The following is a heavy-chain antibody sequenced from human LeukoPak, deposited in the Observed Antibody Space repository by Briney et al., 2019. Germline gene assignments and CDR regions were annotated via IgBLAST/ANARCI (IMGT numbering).Heavy chain of an antibody. CDR3: ARGVIVVPTAVLTL. CDR2: IIPEFGTE. Sequence: SVKVSCKASGGTFSNYAINWVRQAPGQGLEWMGGIIPEFGTENYAQKFQGRVTITADESTNTAYMELSRLRSEDTAVYYCARGVIVVPTAVLTLWGQRTLVTVSS. J-gene: IGHJ4*02. D-gene: IGHD2-2*01. CDR1: GGTFSNYA. V-gene: IGHV1-69*13.